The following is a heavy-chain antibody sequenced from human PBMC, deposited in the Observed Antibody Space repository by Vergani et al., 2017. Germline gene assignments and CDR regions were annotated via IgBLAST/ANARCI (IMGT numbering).Heavy chain of an antibody. CDR2: ISATLGST. CDR3: TSGRSIWFGLDH. V-gene: IGHV3-23*01. Sequence: EVQLLQSGGDLIHPGGSLRLSCVVSGITMNTYAMNWVRQAPGKGLEWVSAISATLGSTYYADSVKGRFTISKDNSKNTVYLQMSSLRGEDTAVYYCTSGRSIWFGLDHWGQGTLVSVSS. J-gene: IGHJ4*02. CDR1: GITMNTYA. D-gene: IGHD3-10*01.